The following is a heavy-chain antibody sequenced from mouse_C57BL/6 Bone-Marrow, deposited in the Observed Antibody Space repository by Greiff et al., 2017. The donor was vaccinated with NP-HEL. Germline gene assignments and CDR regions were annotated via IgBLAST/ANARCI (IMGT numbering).Heavy chain of an antibody. CDR1: GYTFTDYN. V-gene: IGHV1-19*01. J-gene: IGHJ2*01. CDR2: INPYNGGT. Sequence: VQLQQSGPVLVKPGASVKMSCKASGYTFTDYNMNWVKQSHGKSLEWIGVINPYNGGTSYNQKFKGKATLTVDKSSSTAYMELNSLTSEDSAVYYCASSVYYFDYWGQGTTLTVSS. CDR3: ASSVYYFDY.